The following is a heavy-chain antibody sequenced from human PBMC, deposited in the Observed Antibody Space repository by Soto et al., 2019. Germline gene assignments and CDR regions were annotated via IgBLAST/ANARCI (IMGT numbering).Heavy chain of an antibody. D-gene: IGHD3-10*01. CDR3: ASRGTPSIDPSDC. Sequence: ASVKVSCKASGGTFSSYAISWVRQAPGQGLEWMGGIIPIFGTANYAQKFQGRVTITADESTSTAYMELSSLRSEDTAVYYCASRGTPSIDPSDCWGQGTLVTVSS. J-gene: IGHJ4*02. CDR2: IIPIFGTA. V-gene: IGHV1-69*13. CDR1: GGTFSSYA.